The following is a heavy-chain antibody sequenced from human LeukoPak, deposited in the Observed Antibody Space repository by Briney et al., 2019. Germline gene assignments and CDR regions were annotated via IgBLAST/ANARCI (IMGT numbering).Heavy chain of an antibody. Sequence: PSQTLSLTCTVSGGSISSGSFYWSWIRQPAGKGLEWIGRIYTSGSTNYNPSLKSRVTISVDTSKNQFSLKLSSVTAADTAVYYCARGPSTAMVDYWGQGTLVTVSS. CDR1: GGSISSGSFY. CDR2: IYTSGST. V-gene: IGHV4-61*02. CDR3: ARGPSTAMVDY. J-gene: IGHJ4*02. D-gene: IGHD5-18*01.